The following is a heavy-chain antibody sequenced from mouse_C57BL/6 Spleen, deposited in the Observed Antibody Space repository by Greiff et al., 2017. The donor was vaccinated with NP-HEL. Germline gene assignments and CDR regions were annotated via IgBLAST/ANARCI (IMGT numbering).Heavy chain of an antibody. CDR3: ARGYYGSSYYFDY. D-gene: IGHD1-1*01. CDR1: GYTFTSYW. CDR2: IDPNSGGT. J-gene: IGHJ2*01. V-gene: IGHV1-72*01. Sequence: QVHVKQPGAELVKPGASVKLSCKASGYTFTSYWMHWVKQRPGRGLEWMGRIDPNSGGTKYNEKFKSKATLTVDKPSSTAYMQLSSLTSEDSAVYYCARGYYGSSYYFDYWGQGTTLTVSS.